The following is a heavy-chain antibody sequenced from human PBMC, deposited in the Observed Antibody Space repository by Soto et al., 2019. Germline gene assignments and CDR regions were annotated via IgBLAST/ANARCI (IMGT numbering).Heavy chain of an antibody. D-gene: IGHD5-12*01. J-gene: IGHJ6*03. CDR2: ISGSSGNI. Sequence: QVQLVESEGGVGKPGGSLRLSCAASGFTFSDYYMSWTRQAPGKGLEWVAYISGSSGNIYYADSVKGRFTISRDNAKNSLYLQMNSLRADDTAVYYCARDRYSGSDAYMDVWGNGTTVTVSS. CDR1: GFTFSDYY. CDR3: ARDRYSGSDAYMDV. V-gene: IGHV3-11*01.